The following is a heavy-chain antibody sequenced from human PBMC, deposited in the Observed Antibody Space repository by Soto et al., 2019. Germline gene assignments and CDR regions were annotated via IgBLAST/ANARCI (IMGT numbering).Heavy chain of an antibody. D-gene: IGHD6-19*01. CDR3: AHWSRSSSGYAYYFHF. Sequence: QITLKESGPPLVKPTQTLTLTCTFSGFSLTTSGVGVGWIRQPPGKALEWLALIYWDDDKAYSPFLKTRLTLTKGTAKNQFLLTMTNMDPVDTATYYCAHWSRSSSGYAYYFHFWGQGTLVTVSS. J-gene: IGHJ4*02. CDR1: GFSLTTSGVG. CDR2: IYWDDDK. V-gene: IGHV2-5*02.